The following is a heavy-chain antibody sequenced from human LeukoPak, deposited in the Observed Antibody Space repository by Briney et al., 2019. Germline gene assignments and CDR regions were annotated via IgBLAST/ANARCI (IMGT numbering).Heavy chain of an antibody. V-gene: IGHV3-9*01. Sequence: GRSLRLSCAASGFTFDDYAMPWVRQAPGKGLEWVSGISWNSGSIGYADSVKGRFTISRDNAKNSLYLQMNSLRAEDTALYYCAKGADSSGYYYLGYFQHWGQGTLVTVSS. CDR1: GFTFDDYA. J-gene: IGHJ1*01. D-gene: IGHD3-22*01. CDR2: ISWNSGSI. CDR3: AKGADSSGYYYLGYFQH.